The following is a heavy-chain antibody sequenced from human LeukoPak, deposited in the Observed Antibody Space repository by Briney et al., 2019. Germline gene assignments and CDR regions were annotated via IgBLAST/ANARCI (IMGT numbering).Heavy chain of an antibody. D-gene: IGHD3-10*01. V-gene: IGHV4-31*03. CDR3: ASPSSYGSGSYRAFDI. Sequence: SQTLSLTCTVSGGSISSGGYYWSWIRQHPGKGLEWIGYIYYSGSTYYDPSLKSRVTISVDTSKNQFSLKLSSVTAADTAVYYCASPSSYGSGSYRAFDIWGQGTMVTVSS. CDR1: GGSISSGGYY. CDR2: IYYSGST. J-gene: IGHJ3*02.